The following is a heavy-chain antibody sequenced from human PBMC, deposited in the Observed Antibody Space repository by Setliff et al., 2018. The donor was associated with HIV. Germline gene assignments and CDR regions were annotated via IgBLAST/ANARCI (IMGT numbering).Heavy chain of an antibody. CDR2: IYSSATT. V-gene: IGHV4-59*08. CDR3: ARHKSQPYYFDY. Sequence: SETLSLTCTVSGGTISGYYWRWIRQRPGKGLECIGYIYSSATTNYNSALESLASISRDTSKNKFSLNLSTVTAADTAVYYCARHKSQPYYFDYWGQGTLVTVSS. CDR1: GGTISGYY. J-gene: IGHJ4*02.